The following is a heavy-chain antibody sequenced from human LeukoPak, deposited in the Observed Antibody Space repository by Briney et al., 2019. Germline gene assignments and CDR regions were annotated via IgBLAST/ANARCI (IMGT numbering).Heavy chain of an antibody. D-gene: IGHD6-6*01. V-gene: IGHV3-74*01. CDR2: IKSDGRST. Sequence: GGSLRLSCAASGFTFSSYWMHWVRQTPGKGLVWVSLIKSDGRSTSYADSVKGRFTISRDNAKNTVYLQMNSLRVEDTAVYYCTRDFKYSSDYWGQGTLVTVSS. CDR3: TRDFKYSSDY. CDR1: GFTFSSYW. J-gene: IGHJ4*02.